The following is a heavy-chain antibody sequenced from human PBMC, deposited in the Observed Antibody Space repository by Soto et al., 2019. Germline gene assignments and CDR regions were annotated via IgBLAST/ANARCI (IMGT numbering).Heavy chain of an antibody. CDR3: ARDRSIAVAGTHDY. CDR2: ISAYNGNT. J-gene: IGHJ4*02. Sequence: GASVKVSCKASGYTFTSYGISWVRQAPGQGLEWMGWISAYNGNTNYAQKLQGRVTMTTDTSTSTAYMELRSLRSDDTAVYYCARDRSIAVAGTHDYWGQGTLVTVSS. V-gene: IGHV1-18*01. D-gene: IGHD6-19*01. CDR1: GYTFTSYG.